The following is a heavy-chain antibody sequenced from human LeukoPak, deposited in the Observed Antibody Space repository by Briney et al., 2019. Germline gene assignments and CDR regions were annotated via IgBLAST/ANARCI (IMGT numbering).Heavy chain of an antibody. CDR1: GFTVSSNY. CDR2: TYSGGST. J-gene: IGHJ4*02. Sequence: PGGSLRLSCAASGFTVSSNYMSWVRQAPGKGLEWVSVTYSGGSTYYADSVKGRFTISRDNSKNTLYLQMNSLRAEDTAVYYCAGGSGWFAPDFDYWGQGTLVTVSS. CDR3: AGGSGWFAPDFDY. V-gene: IGHV3-53*01. D-gene: IGHD6-19*01.